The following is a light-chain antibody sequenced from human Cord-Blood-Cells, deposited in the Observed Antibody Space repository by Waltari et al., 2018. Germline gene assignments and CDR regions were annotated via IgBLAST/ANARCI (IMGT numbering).Light chain of an antibody. CDR2: DVS. J-gene: IGLJ2*01. CDR1: SSDVGGYNY. Sequence: SALPQPASVSGSPGQSITISCTGTSSDVGGYNYVSWYQQHPGKAPKLMIYDVSNRPSGVSNRFSGSKSGNTASLTSSGLQAEDEADYYCSSYTSSSTVVFGGGTKLTVL. CDR3: SSYTSSSTVV. V-gene: IGLV2-14*01.